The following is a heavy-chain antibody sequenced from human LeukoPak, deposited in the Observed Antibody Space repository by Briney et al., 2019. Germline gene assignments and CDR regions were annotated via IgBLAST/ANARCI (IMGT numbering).Heavy chain of an antibody. V-gene: IGHV1-8*01. J-gene: IGHJ6*03. D-gene: IGHD3-10*01. CDR1: GYTFTSYD. CDR3: ARESAFGDLFGVYYYYYMDV. Sequence: GAPVKVSCKASGYTFTSYDINWVRQATGQGLEWMGWMNPNSGNTGYAQKFQGRVTMTRNTSISTAYMELSSLRSEDTAVYYCARESAFGDLFGVYYYYYMDVWGKGTTVTISS. CDR2: MNPNSGNT.